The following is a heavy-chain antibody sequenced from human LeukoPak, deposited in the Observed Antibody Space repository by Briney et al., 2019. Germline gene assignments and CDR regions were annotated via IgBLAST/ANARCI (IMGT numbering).Heavy chain of an antibody. V-gene: IGHV3-48*03. Sequence: PGGSLRLSCAASGFTFSSYEMNWVRQAPGKGLEWVSYISSSGSTIYYADSVKGRFTISRDNAKNSLYLQMNSLRAEDTAVYYCARVLGYCSGGSCLGMDVWGQGTTVTASS. CDR1: GFTFSSYE. J-gene: IGHJ6*02. D-gene: IGHD2-15*01. CDR3: ARVLGYCSGGSCLGMDV. CDR2: ISSSGSTI.